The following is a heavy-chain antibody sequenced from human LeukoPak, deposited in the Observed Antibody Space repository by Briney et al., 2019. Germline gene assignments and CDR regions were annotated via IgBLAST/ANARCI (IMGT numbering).Heavy chain of an antibody. CDR3: ARVGPFFDY. V-gene: IGHV4-39*01. Sequence: SETLSLTCTVSGVSISSSSYYWGWIRQPPGKGLEWIGGIYYSGSTYYNPSLKSRVTISVDTSKNQFSLRLSSVTAADTAVYYCARVGPFFDYWGQGTLVTVSS. CDR2: IYYSGST. CDR1: GVSISSSSYY. J-gene: IGHJ4*02.